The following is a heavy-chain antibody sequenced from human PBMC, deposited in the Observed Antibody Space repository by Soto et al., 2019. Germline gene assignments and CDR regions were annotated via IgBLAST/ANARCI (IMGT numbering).Heavy chain of an antibody. V-gene: IGHV1-3*01. CDR3: ARDLGGWTDY. D-gene: IGHD6-19*01. J-gene: IGHJ4*02. CDR1: GYTFTSYA. Sequence: QVQLVQSGAEVKKPGASVKVSCKASGYTFTSYAMHWVRQAPGQRLEWMGWINAGNGNTKYSQKFQGRVTITRVTSASTAYMELSSLRSEDTTAYYCARDLGGWTDYWGQGTLVTVSS. CDR2: INAGNGNT.